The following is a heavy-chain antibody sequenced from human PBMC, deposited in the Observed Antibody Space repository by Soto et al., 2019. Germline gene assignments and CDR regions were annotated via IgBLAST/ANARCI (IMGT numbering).Heavy chain of an antibody. CDR3: AKAYYDSSGWFDP. Sequence: EVQLVESGGGLVQPGRSLRLSCAASGFTFDDYAMHWVRQAPGKGLEWVSGISWNSGSIDYEDSVKGRFTISRDNAKNSLYLQMNSLRAEDTAFYYCAKAYYDSSGWFDPWGQGTLVTVSS. D-gene: IGHD3-22*01. J-gene: IGHJ5*02. CDR2: ISWNSGSI. CDR1: GFTFDDYA. V-gene: IGHV3-9*01.